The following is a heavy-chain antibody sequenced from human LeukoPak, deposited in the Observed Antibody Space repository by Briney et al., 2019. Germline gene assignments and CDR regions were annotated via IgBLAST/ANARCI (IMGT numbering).Heavy chain of an antibody. CDR2: ISGRGGST. V-gene: IGHV3-23*01. CDR1: GFTFSSYA. Sequence: GGSLRLSCAASGFTFSSYAMSWVRQAPGKGLEWVSAISGRGGSTYYADSVKGRFTISRDNSKNTLYLQMNSLRAEDTAVYYCAKPTTVVRLLDAFDIWGQGTMVTVSS. D-gene: IGHD4-23*01. J-gene: IGHJ3*02. CDR3: AKPTTVVRLLDAFDI.